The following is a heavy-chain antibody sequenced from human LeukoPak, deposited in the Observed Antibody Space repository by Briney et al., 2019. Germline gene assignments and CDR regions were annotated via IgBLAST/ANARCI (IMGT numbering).Heavy chain of an antibody. V-gene: IGHV1-69*05. Sequence: SVKVSCKASGGTFSSYAISLVRQAPGQGLEWMGRIIPIFGTANYAQKFQGRVTITTDESTSTAYMELSSLRSEDTAVYYCARALNAVPAYYYYYMDVWGKGTTVTVSS. CDR3: ARALNAVPAYYYYYMDV. CDR2: IIPIFGTA. CDR1: GGTFSSYA. J-gene: IGHJ6*03. D-gene: IGHD1-1*01.